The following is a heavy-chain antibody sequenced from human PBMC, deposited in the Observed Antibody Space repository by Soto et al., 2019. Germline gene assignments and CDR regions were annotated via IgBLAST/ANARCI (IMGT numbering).Heavy chain of an antibody. V-gene: IGHV3-23*01. J-gene: IGHJ4*02. CDR3: AKSMAARLRSGFDY. CDR1: GFNFITYS. CDR2: FSGDGT. D-gene: IGHD3-3*01. Sequence: GGSLRLSCAASGFNFITYSINWLLLAPGKGLVWVSAFSGDGTYYADSVKGRFTISRDSSKNTLYLQMNSLRVEDTALYYCAKSMAARLRSGFDYRGQGTLVTGSS.